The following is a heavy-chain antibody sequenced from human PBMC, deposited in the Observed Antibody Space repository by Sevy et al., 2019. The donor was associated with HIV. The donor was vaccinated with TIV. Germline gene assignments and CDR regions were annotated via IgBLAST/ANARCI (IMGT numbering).Heavy chain of an antibody. Sequence: SETLSLTCAVYGGSFSGYYWSWIRQPPGKGLEWIGEINHSGSTNYNPSLKSRVTISVDTSKNQFSLKLSSVTAADTAVYYCASDSSMGKIRGSGYYYYYMDVWGKGTTVTVSS. CDR1: GGSFSGYY. CDR3: ASDSSMGKIRGSGYYYYYMDV. CDR2: INHSGST. V-gene: IGHV4-34*01. J-gene: IGHJ6*03. D-gene: IGHD3-22*01.